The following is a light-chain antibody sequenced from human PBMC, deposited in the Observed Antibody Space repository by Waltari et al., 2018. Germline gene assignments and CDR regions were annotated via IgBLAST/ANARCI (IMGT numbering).Light chain of an antibody. CDR3: QQYHNWPYT. Sequence: EILMTQSPATLSVSPGERATLSCRASQSLSTNLAWYQQHPRQAPRLLNYGASTRATGVPARFSGSRSGTEFTLIISSLQSEDFALYYCQQYHNWPYTFGQGTKLEIK. CDR2: GAS. V-gene: IGKV3-15*01. CDR1: QSLSTN. J-gene: IGKJ2*01.